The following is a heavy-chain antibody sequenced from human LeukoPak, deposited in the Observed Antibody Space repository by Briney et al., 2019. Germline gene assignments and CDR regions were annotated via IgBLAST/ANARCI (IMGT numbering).Heavy chain of an antibody. Sequence: SETLSLTCSVSGGSISSNNYYWGWIRQPPGKGLEWIANIDYSGNTYYNPSLKSRVTISVDTSKNQFSLKVSSVTAADTAVYYCARRQYGDHYYFDHWGQGTLVTVSS. CDR3: ARRQYGDHYYFDH. V-gene: IGHV4-39*01. CDR1: GGSISSNNYY. J-gene: IGHJ4*02. D-gene: IGHD4-17*01. CDR2: IDYSGNT.